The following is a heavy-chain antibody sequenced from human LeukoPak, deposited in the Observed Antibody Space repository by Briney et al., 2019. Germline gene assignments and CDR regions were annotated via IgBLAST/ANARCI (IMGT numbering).Heavy chain of an antibody. CDR3: ARANYDFWSGYH. V-gene: IGHV3-30-3*01. Sequence: GRSLRLSCAASGFTFSSYAMHWVRQAPGKGLEWVAVISYDGSNKYYADSVKGRFTISRDYSKNTLYLQMNSLRAEDTAVYYCARANYDFWSGYHWGQGTLVTVSS. J-gene: IGHJ4*02. CDR1: GFTFSSYA. D-gene: IGHD3-3*01. CDR2: ISYDGSNK.